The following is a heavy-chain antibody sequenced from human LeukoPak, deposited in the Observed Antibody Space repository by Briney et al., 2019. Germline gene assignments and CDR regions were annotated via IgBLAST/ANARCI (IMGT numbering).Heavy chain of an antibody. D-gene: IGHD3-9*01. CDR3: ARVNVLRYFDWLFWFDP. Sequence: PGGSLRLSCAASGFTFSNHAMNWVRQAPGKGLEWVSAISGSGYKTFYADSVKGRFTISRDNSKNTLYLQMNSLRAEDTAVYYCARVNVLRYFDWLFWFDPWGQGTLVTVSS. J-gene: IGHJ5*02. V-gene: IGHV3-23*01. CDR1: GFTFSNHA. CDR2: ISGSGYKT.